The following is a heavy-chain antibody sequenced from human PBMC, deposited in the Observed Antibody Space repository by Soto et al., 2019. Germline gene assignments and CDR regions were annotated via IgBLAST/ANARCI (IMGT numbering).Heavy chain of an antibody. CDR3: AGNGISTGYDLAS. V-gene: IGHV1-46*01. CDR2: INPTGGGT. D-gene: IGHD5-12*01. J-gene: IGHJ5*02. Sequence: QVQLVQSGAEVKKPGASVKVSCKASGYIFSSYYIYWVRQAPGQGLEWMGMINPTGGGTSYAQRFQCRVTMTTDTSTTTVYMELSSLTSEDTAVYYCAGNGISTGYDLASWGQGTLVTVSS. CDR1: GYIFSSYY.